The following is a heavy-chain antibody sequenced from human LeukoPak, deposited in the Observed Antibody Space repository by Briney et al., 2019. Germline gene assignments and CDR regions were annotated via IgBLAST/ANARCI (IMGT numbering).Heavy chain of an antibody. D-gene: IGHD6-13*01. CDR3: ARDTARITTPGGPDY. Sequence: ASVKVSCKASGYTFARYGISWVRQAPGQGLEWMGWISAYNDDTKYAQHLQGRVTLTTDTSADTAYMELRSLTSDDTALYYCARDTARITTPGGPDYWGQGTLVTVSS. CDR2: ISAYNDDT. V-gene: IGHV1-18*01. CDR1: GYTFARYG. J-gene: IGHJ4*02.